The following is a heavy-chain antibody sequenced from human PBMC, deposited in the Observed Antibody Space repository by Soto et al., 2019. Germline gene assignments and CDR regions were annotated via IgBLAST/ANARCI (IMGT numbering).Heavy chain of an antibody. V-gene: IGHV1-69*13. CDR3: ARLTNYYDTPGLTYYYYYGMDV. CDR1: GGTFSSYA. D-gene: IGHD3-22*01. Sequence: GASVKVSCKASGGTFSSYAISWVRQAPGQGLEWMGGIIPIFGTANYAQKFQGRVTITADESTSTAYMELSSPRSEDTAVYYCARLTNYYDTPGLTYYYYYGMDVWGQGTTVTVSS. J-gene: IGHJ6*02. CDR2: IIPIFGTA.